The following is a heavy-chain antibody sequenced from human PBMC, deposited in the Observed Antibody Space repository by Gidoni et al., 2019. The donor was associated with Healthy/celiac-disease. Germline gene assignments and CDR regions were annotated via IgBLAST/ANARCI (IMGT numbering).Heavy chain of an antibody. J-gene: IGHJ4*02. Sequence: QLQLQESGPGLVKPSETLSPTCTVSGGPISSSSYYWGWIRQPPGKGLEWIGSIYYSGSTYYNPSLKSRVTISVDTSKNQFSLKLSSVTAADTAVYYCASVGGRWYWGQGTLVTVSS. CDR1: GGPISSSSYY. D-gene: IGHD3-16*01. CDR3: ASVGGRWY. CDR2: IYYSGST. V-gene: IGHV4-39*01.